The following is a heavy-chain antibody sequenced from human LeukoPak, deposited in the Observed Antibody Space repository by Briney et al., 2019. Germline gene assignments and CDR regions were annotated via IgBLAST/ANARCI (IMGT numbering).Heavy chain of an antibody. CDR1: GGSFSGYY. J-gene: IGHJ4*02. D-gene: IGHD2-2*01. CDR2: INHSGST. Sequence: SETLSLTCAVYGGSFSGYYWSWTRRPPGKGLEWIGEINHSGSTNYDPSLKSRVTISVDRSKNQFSLKLSSVTAADTAVYYCARGLEYQLLWDYWGQGTLVTVSS. V-gene: IGHV4-34*01. CDR3: ARGLEYQLLWDY.